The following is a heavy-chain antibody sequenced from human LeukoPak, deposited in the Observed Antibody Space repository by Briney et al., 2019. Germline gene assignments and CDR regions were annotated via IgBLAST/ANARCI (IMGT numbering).Heavy chain of an antibody. V-gene: IGHV1-69*06. J-gene: IGHJ6*03. CDR2: IIPIFGTA. CDR3: ARVGYSSSSFYCYYYMDV. CDR1: GGTFSSYA. Sequence: GASVKVSCKASGGTFSSYAISWVRQAPRQGLEWMGGIIPIFGTANYAQKFQGRVTITADKSTSTAYMELSSLRSEDTAVYYCARVGYSSSSFYCYYYMDVWGKGTTVTVSS. D-gene: IGHD6-6*01.